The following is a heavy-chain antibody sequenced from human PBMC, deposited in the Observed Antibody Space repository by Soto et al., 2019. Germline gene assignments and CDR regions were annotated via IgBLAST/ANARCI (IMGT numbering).Heavy chain of an antibody. D-gene: IGHD2-15*01. CDR1: GGTFSSYA. CDR2: IIPIFGTA. V-gene: IGHV1-69*12. Sequence: QVQLVQSGAEVKKPGSSVKVSCKASGGTFSSYAISWVRQAPGQGLEWMGGIIPIFGTANYAQKFQGRVTITADESKSTAYMALSSLRSEDTAVYYCARSVGCSGGSCYSLYNWFDPWGQGTLVTVSS. J-gene: IGHJ5*02. CDR3: ARSVGCSGGSCYSLYNWFDP.